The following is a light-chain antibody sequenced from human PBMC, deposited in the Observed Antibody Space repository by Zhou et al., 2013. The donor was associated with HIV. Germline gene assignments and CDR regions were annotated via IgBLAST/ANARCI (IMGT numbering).Light chain of an antibody. V-gene: IGKV3-15*01. CDR1: QSVSST. J-gene: IGKJ2*01. CDR3: QRYGTSPGYT. CDR2: GAS. Sequence: EIAMTQSPGTLSVSPGERVTLSCRASQSVSSTLAWYQQKPGQAPRLLIYGASTRATGIPARFSGSGSGTDFTLTISRLEPEDFAVYYCQRYGTSPGYTFGQGTKLEIK.